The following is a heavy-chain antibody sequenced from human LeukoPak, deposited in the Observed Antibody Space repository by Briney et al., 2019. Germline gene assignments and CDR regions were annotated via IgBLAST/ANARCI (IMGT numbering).Heavy chain of an antibody. J-gene: IGHJ4*02. D-gene: IGHD5-12*01. CDR2: NYPGDSDT. Sequence: GESLKISCTGSGYSFTSCWISWVRQMPGKGLEWMGINYPGDSDTRYSPSFQGLVTISVDNSISSAYLQWSSLKASDTAMYYCARHGLYRGYSGYPSSDYWGQGTLVSVSS. CDR3: ARHGLYRGYSGYPSSDY. CDR1: GYSFTSCW. V-gene: IGHV5-51*01.